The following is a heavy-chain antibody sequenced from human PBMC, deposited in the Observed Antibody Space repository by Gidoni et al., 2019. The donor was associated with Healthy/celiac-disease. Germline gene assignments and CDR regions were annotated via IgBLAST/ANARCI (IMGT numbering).Heavy chain of an antibody. CDR2: IRSSRCYI. CDR3: ARDYGGYCSSTSCYTGSSNWFDP. V-gene: IGHV3-21*01. CDR1: GFPFCGSI. J-gene: IGHJ5*02. Sequence: VQLVVSGGGLVKPGGSLRLPCAAPGFPFCGSILTWVRRAPGTGRGWGSSIRSSRCYIDHADSGKGRFTISRDNAKNPLYGQMNSLRAEDTAVYYCARDYGGYCSSTSCYTGSSNWFDPWGQGTLVTVSA. D-gene: IGHD2-2*02.